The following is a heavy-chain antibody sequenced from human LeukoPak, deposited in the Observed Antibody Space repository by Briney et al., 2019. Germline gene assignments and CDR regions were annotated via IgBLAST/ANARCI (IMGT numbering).Heavy chain of an antibody. CDR2: VYYSGST. V-gene: IGHV4-59*11. J-gene: IGHJ4*02. Sequence: SETLSLTCTVSGGSISSHYWSWIRQPPGKGLEWIGYVYYSGSTKYNPSLKSRVTISVDTSKNQVSLKLSSVTAADTAVYYCAGTYDSNGYYPDGRFDYWGQGTLVTVSS. CDR3: AGTYDSNGYYPDGRFDY. D-gene: IGHD3-22*01. CDR1: GGSISSHY.